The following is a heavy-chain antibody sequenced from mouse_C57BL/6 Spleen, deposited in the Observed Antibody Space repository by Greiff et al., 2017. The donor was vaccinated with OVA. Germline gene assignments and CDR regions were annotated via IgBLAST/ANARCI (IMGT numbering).Heavy chain of an antibody. CDR2: ISSGSSTI. Sequence: DVKLVESGGGLVKPGGSLKLSCAASGFTFSDYGMHWVRQAPEKGLEWVAYISSGSSTIYYADTVKGRFTISRDNAKNTMFLQMTSLRSEDTAMDYCARSKVVAHWYFDVGGTGTTVTVAS. V-gene: IGHV5-17*01. CDR1: GFTFSDYG. D-gene: IGHD1-1*01. J-gene: IGHJ1*03. CDR3: ARSKVVAHWYFDV.